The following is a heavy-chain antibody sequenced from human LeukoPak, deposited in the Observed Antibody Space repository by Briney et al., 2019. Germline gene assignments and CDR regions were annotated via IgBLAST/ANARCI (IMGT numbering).Heavy chain of an antibody. CDR3: ARVPYSGTYYNWYFDL. D-gene: IGHD1-26*01. CDR2: IYSGGYT. V-gene: IGHV3-53*01. CDR1: GFSVSSNY. Sequence: GGSLRLSCAAPGFSVSSNYMSWVRQAPGKGLEWVSIIYSGGYTYYADSMKGRFTISRDNSNNTLYLQMNSLRAEDTAVYYCARVPYSGTYYNWYFDLWGRGTLVTVSS. J-gene: IGHJ2*01.